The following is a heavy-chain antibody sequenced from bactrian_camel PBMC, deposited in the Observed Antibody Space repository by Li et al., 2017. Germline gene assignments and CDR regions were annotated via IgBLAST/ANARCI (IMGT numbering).Heavy chain of an antibody. CDR2: MDGYGRT. Sequence: VQLVESGGGSVQAGGSLTLSCTYSGHTSNIWSMGWFRRAPGKERERIATMDGYGRTDYAPSVKGRFTVSRDNAKNTVALQMTSLRFEDTAQYYCVIDSTLVGENNAWGQRTQVTVS. V-gene: IGHV3S67*01. CDR1: GHTSNIWS. J-gene: IGHJ6*01. CDR3: VIDSTLVGENNA. D-gene: IGHD6*01.